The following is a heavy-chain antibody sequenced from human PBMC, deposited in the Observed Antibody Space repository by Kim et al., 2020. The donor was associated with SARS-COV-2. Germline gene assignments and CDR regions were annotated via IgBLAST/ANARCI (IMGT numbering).Heavy chain of an antibody. CDR3: ARVLTGYYHYYGMDV. Sequence: GGSLRLSCAASGFTFSSYWMHWVRQAPGKGLVWVSRINSDGSSTSYADSVKGRFTISRDNAKNTLYLQMNSLRAEDTAVYYCARVLTGYYHYYGMDVWGQGTTVTVSS. CDR2: INSDGSST. V-gene: IGHV3-74*01. D-gene: IGHD3-9*01. CDR1: GFTFSSYW. J-gene: IGHJ6*02.